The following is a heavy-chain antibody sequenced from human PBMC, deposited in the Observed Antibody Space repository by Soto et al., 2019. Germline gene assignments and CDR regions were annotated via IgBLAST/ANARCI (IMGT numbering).Heavy chain of an antibody. Sequence: PSQTLSLPCASSEDSVSSNHADWNWIRQSPSIGLEWLGRTYYRSKWSNGYSLSVKSRLTIKPDTSKNQFSLQLNSVTPDDTAVYHCERSGPGGYIDHWGQGTLVTVSS. D-gene: IGHD3-16*02. V-gene: IGHV6-1*01. CDR3: ERSGPGGYIDH. CDR2: TYYRSKWSN. J-gene: IGHJ4*02. CDR1: EDSVSSNHAD.